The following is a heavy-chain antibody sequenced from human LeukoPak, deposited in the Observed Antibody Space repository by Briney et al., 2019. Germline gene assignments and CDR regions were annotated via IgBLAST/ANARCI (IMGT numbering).Heavy chain of an antibody. J-gene: IGHJ4*02. CDR2: ISYDGSNK. V-gene: IGHV3-30-3*01. D-gene: IGHD2-21*02. Sequence: GGSLRLSCAASGFTFSSYAMSWVRQAPGKGLEWVAVISYDGSNKYYADSVKGRFTISRDNSKNTLYLQMNSLRAEDTAVYYCARVPGVYCGGDCYPDDYWGQGTLVTVSS. CDR1: GFTFSSYA. CDR3: ARVPGVYCGGDCYPDDY.